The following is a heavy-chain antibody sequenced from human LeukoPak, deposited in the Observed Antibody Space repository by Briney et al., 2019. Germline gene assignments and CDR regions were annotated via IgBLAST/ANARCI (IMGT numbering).Heavy chain of an antibody. CDR3: ARAARLQISIIKMIHSAFYV. V-gene: IGHV4-39*01. D-gene: IGHD3-16*01. CDR1: GGSISSSNYY. CDR2: LYYRGDT. Sequence: PSETLSLTCSVSGGSISSSNYYWGWIRQSPGRGLEWIGSLYYRGDTFYNPSLKSRVTISVDKSKNQFSLKVRSVTATDTAVFYCARAARLQISIIKMIHSAFYVAGEGTMVTVS. J-gene: IGHJ3*01.